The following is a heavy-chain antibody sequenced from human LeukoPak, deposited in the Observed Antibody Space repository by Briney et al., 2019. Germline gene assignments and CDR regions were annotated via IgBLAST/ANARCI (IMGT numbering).Heavy chain of an antibody. Sequence: GGSLRLSCAVSGFNVNDYSMSWIRQAPGKGLEWVSSINTRGNTIYYADPVRGRFTISRDNAKNSLSLQMDTLRDEDTASYYCARVGRRQVVQLLDWLLADDAFDIWGQGTKVIVSS. J-gene: IGHJ3*02. CDR1: GFNVNDYS. CDR2: INTRGNTI. V-gene: IGHV3-11*04. CDR3: ARVGRRQVVQLLDWLLADDAFDI. D-gene: IGHD3/OR15-3a*01.